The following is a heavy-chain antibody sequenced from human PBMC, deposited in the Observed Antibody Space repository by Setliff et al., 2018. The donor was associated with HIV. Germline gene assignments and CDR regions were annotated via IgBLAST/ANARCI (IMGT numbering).Heavy chain of an antibody. CDR1: GGSFSGYY. V-gene: IGHV4-34*01. D-gene: IGHD6-13*01. CDR3: ARVGYSSSWGDGGFDY. J-gene: IGHJ4*02. CDR2: INHSGST. Sequence: SETLSLTCAVYGGSFSGYYWSWIRQPPGKGLEWIGEINHSGSTNYNPSLKSRVTISVDTSKNQFSLKLSSVTAADTAVYYCARVGYSSSWGDGGFDYWGQGTLVTAPQ.